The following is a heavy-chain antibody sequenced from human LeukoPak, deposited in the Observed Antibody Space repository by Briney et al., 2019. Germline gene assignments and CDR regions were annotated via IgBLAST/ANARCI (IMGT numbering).Heavy chain of an antibody. D-gene: IGHD1-26*01. CDR2: ISAYNGNT. CDR3: ALSGSYAPFDY. J-gene: IGHJ4*02. CDR1: GYTFTSYG. V-gene: IGHV1-18*01. Sequence: GASVKVSCKASGYTFTSYGISWVGQAPGQGLEGMGWISAYNGNTNYAQKLQGRVTITTDTSTSTAYMELKSLSSDDTAVYYCALSGSYAPFDYWGQGTLVTVSS.